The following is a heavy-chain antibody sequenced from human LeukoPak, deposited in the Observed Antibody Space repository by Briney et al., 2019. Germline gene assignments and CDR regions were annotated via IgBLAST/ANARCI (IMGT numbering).Heavy chain of an antibody. CDR1: GFTFSNYG. D-gene: IGHD6-6*01. CDR2: ISNSGGNT. CDR3: ARQQGAARPSAGGRYYYYYMDV. J-gene: IGHJ6*03. V-gene: IGHV3-23*01. Sequence: GGSLRLSCAASGFTFSNYGMNWVRQAPGKGLEWVSTISNSGGNTYYADSVKGRFTISRDNSKNTLYLQMNSLRAEDTAVYYCARQQGAARPSAGGRYYYYYMDVWGKGTTVTVSS.